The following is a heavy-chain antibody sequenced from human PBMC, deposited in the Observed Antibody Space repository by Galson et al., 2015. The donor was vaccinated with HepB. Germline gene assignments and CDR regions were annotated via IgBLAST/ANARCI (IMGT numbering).Heavy chain of an antibody. V-gene: IGHV3-30*02. CDR2: IRYDGSNK. Sequence: SLRLSCAASGFTFSSYGMDWVRQAPGKGLEWVAFIRYDGSNKYYADSVRGRFTISRDNSKNTLYLQMNSLRAEDTAVYYCAKDRLMITVGGIGVDWGQGALVTVSS. D-gene: IGHD3-16*01. CDR3: AKDRLMITVGGIGVD. CDR1: GFTFSSYG. J-gene: IGHJ4*02.